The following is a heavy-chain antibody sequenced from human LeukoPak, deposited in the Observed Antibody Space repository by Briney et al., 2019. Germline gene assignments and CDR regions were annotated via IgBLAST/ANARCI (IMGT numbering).Heavy chain of an antibody. CDR2: ISAYNGNT. Sequence: ASVKVSCKASGYTFTSYGISWVRQAPGQGLEWMGWISAYNGNTNYAQKIQGRVTMTTDTSTGTAYMELRSLRSDDTAVYYCARDLRGTYYYDSSGYLDFDYWGQGTLVTVSS. D-gene: IGHD3-22*01. CDR1: GYTFTSYG. V-gene: IGHV1-18*01. CDR3: ARDLRGTYYYDSSGYLDFDY. J-gene: IGHJ4*02.